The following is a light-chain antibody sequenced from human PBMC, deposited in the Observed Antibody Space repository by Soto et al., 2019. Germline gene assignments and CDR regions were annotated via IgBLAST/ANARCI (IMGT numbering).Light chain of an antibody. Sequence: DIQMTQSPSSLSASVGDRVTITCRASQGISNYLAWYQQIPGKVPKLLISAASTLQSGCPSRFSGSGSGTDFTLTISSLQPEDVATYYCQKYTNVPTFGGGTKVEIK. CDR1: QGISNY. V-gene: IGKV1-27*01. CDR2: AAS. CDR3: QKYTNVPT. J-gene: IGKJ4*01.